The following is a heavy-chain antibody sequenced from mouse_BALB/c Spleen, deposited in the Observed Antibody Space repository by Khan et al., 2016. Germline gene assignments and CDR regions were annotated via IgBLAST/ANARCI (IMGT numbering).Heavy chain of an antibody. CDR1: GFDLSRYW. CDR2: INPDSSTI. Sequence: EVQLQESGGGLVQPGGSLKLSCAASGFDLSRYWMSWVRQAPGKGLEWIGEINPDSSTINYTPSLKDRFIISRDNAKNTLYLQVSKVRSEDTAHYCCARAGYYGYVAYWGQGTLVSVSA. V-gene: IGHV4-1*02. D-gene: IGHD1-1*01. J-gene: IGHJ3*01. CDR3: ARAGYYGYVAY.